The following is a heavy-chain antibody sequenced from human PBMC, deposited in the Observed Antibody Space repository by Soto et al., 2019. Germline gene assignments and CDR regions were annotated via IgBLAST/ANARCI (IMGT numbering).Heavy chain of an antibody. CDR2: IWYDGSNK. J-gene: IGHJ4*02. CDR3: ARDLSYYDSSGSFDY. V-gene: IGHV3-33*01. CDR1: GFTFSSYG. D-gene: IGHD3-22*01. Sequence: QVQLVESGGGVVQPGRSLRLSCAASGFTFSSYGMHWVRQAPGKGLEWVAVIWYDGSNKYYADSVKGRFTISRDNSKNSLYLQMNSLRAEDTAVYYCARDLSYYDSSGSFDYWGQGTLVTVSS.